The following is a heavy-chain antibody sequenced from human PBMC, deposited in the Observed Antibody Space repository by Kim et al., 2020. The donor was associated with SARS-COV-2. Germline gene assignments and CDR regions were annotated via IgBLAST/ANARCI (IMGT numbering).Heavy chain of an antibody. J-gene: IGHJ2*01. D-gene: IGHD3-16*01. V-gene: IGHV3-7*01. Sequence: YVDSVKGRFTIARDNAKNSLYLQRNSRRAEDTAVYYCARDWGYGWYFDLWGRDTLVTVSS. CDR3: ARDWGYGWYFDL.